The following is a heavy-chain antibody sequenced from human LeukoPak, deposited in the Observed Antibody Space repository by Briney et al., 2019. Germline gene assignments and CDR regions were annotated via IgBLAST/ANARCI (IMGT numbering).Heavy chain of an antibody. Sequence: GGSLRLSCAASGFTFSDYYMTWIRQAPGKGLEWVSYISSSGSTIYYADSVKGRFTISRDNSKNTPYLQMNSLRAEDTAVYYCARDFLRYSDYWGQGALVTVSS. V-gene: IGHV3-11*04. D-gene: IGHD3-9*01. CDR1: GFTFSDYY. CDR2: ISSSGSTI. J-gene: IGHJ4*02. CDR3: ARDFLRYSDY.